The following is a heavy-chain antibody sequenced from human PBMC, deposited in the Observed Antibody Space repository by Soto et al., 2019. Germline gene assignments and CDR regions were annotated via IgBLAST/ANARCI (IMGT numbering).Heavy chain of an antibody. Sequence: QVQLVESGGGVVQPGRSLRLSCAASGFTFSSYAMHWVRQAPGKGLEWVAVISYDGSNKYYADSVKGRFTISRDNSKNTLYLQMNSLRAKDTAVYYCARVPHSSSGGYFDYWGQGTLVTVSS. CDR3: ARVPHSSSGGYFDY. CDR1: GFTFSSYA. CDR2: ISYDGSNK. D-gene: IGHD6-6*01. J-gene: IGHJ4*02. V-gene: IGHV3-30-3*01.